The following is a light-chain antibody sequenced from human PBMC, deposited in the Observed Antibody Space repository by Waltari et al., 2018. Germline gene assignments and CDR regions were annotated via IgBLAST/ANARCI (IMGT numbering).Light chain of an antibody. Sequence: ELVMTQSPPTLSVSPGESATLSCRASQSLSSTFAWYQQKPGQSPRLLIYSTSTRATGIPARFSGSGSGTEFTLTISSLQSEDFAIYYCQQYNYWPWTFGQGTRVEIK. CDR1: QSLSST. V-gene: IGKV3D-15*01. CDR2: STS. J-gene: IGKJ1*01. CDR3: QQYNYWPWT.